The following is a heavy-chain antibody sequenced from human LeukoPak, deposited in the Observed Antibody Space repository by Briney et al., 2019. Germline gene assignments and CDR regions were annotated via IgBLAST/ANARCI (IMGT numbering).Heavy chain of an antibody. CDR1: GGSISSSTYY. Sequence: SETLSLTCTVSGGSISSSTYYWGWIRQPPGKGLEWIGNIYYSGSTNYNPSLKSRVTISVDTSKNQFSLKLSSVTAADTAVYYCARQSEAVTTFDPWGQGTLVTVSS. D-gene: IGHD4-17*01. CDR2: IYYSGST. V-gene: IGHV4-39*01. CDR3: ARQSEAVTTFDP. J-gene: IGHJ5*02.